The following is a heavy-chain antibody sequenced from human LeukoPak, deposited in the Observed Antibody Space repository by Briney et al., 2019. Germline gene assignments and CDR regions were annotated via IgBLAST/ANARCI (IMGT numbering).Heavy chain of an antibody. D-gene: IGHD6-19*01. Sequence: PGGSLRLPCAASGFTFSSYETNWVRQAPGKGLEWVSYISSGSTIYDADSVKGRFTISRDNAKNSLYLQMNSLRAEDTAVYYCARESIAVAGAPFDYWGQGTLVTVSS. J-gene: IGHJ4*02. CDR3: ARESIAVAGAPFDY. CDR1: GFTFSSYE. V-gene: IGHV3-48*03. CDR2: ISSGSTI.